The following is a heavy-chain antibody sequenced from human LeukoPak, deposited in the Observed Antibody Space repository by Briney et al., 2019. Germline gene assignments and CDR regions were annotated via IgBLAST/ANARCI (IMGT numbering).Heavy chain of an antibody. CDR2: ISYDGSNK. CDR3: AREEVEYYYDSSGYPDYYYYGMDV. V-gene: IGHV3-30-3*01. D-gene: IGHD3-22*01. J-gene: IGHJ6*02. Sequence: GGSLRLSCAASGFTFSSYAMSWVRQAPGKGLEWVAVISYDGSNKYYADSVKGRFTISRDNSKNTLYLQMNSLRAEDTAVYYCAREEVEYYYDSSGYPDYYYYGMDVWGQGTTVTVSS. CDR1: GFTFSSYA.